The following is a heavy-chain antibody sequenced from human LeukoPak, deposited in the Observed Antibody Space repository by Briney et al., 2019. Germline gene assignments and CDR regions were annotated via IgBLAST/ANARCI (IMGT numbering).Heavy chain of an antibody. J-gene: IGHJ3*02. V-gene: IGHV3-21*01. Sequence: GGSLRLSCAASGFTFSSYSMNWVRQAPGKGLEWVSSISSSSSYIYYADSVKGRFTISRDDAKNSLYLQMNSLRAEDTAVYYCARDGDYYDSGGDAFDIWGQGAMLTLAS. CDR3: ARDGDYYDSGGDAFDI. CDR1: GFTFSSYS. D-gene: IGHD3-22*01. CDR2: ISSSSSYI.